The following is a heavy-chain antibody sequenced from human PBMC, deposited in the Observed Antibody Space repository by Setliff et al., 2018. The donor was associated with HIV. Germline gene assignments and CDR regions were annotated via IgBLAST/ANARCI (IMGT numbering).Heavy chain of an antibody. CDR3: AASWGRDGYNYVH. CDR2: ITHSGST. D-gene: IGHD5-12*01. Sequence: SETLSLTCAVYGGSFSGYYWTWIRQPPGKGLEWIGEITHSGSTNYNPSLKSRVTISVDTSKNQFSLKLSSVTAADTAVYYCAASWGRDGYNYVHWGQGTLVTVSS. CDR1: GGSFSGYY. J-gene: IGHJ4*02. V-gene: IGHV4-34*01.